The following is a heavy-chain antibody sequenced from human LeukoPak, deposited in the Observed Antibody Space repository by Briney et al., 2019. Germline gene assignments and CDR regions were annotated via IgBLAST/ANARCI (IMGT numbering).Heavy chain of an antibody. CDR3: ARVRYSGSYRFDY. V-gene: IGHV4-39*07. CDR1: GGSISSSSYY. Sequence: SQTLSLTCTVSGGSISSSSYYWGWIRQPPGKGLEWIGSIYYSGSTFYNPSLKSRVTISVDTSKNQFSVKLSSVTAADTAVYYCARVRYSGSYRFDYWGQGTLVTVSS. CDR2: IYYSGST. J-gene: IGHJ4*02. D-gene: IGHD1-26*01.